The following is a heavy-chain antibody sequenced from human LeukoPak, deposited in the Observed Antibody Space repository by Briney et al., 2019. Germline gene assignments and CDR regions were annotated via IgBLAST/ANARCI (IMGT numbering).Heavy chain of an antibody. CDR2: IYYSGGT. V-gene: IGHV4-59*01. D-gene: IGHD3-16*02. CDR1: GCSISSYY. CDR3: ARVWSDDYVWGSYRPYFDY. Sequence: SETLSLTCTVSGCSISSYYWSWIRQPPGRGREWMGYIYYSGGTNYNPTLKSRVTISVDTSTNQFSMKLSSVTAADTAVYYCARVWSDDYVWGSYRPYFDYWGQGTLVTVSS. J-gene: IGHJ4*02.